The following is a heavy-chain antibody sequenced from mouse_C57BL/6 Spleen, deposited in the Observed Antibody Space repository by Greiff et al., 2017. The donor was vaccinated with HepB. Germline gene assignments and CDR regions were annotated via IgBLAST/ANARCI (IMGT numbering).Heavy chain of an antibody. CDR3: ANYDYDVEGSYAMDY. CDR2: LYPGDGDT. D-gene: IGHD2-4*01. Sequence: VKLMESGPELVKPGASVKISCKASGYAFSSSWMNWVKQRPGKGLEWIGRLYPGDGDTNYNGKFKGKATLTADKSSSTAYLQLSSLTSEDSAVYFCANYDYDVEGSYAMDYWGQGTSVTVSS. J-gene: IGHJ4*01. CDR1: GYAFSSSW. V-gene: IGHV1-82*01.